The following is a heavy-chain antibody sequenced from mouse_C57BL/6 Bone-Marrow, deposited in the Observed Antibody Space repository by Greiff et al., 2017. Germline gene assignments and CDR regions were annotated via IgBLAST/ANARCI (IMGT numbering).Heavy chain of an antibody. CDR3: AILLTTVVAFDY. CDR1: GYTFTSYW. V-gene: IGHV1-74*01. Sequence: QVHVKQPGAELVKPGASVKVSCKASGYTFTSYWLHWVKQRPGQGLEWIGRIHPSDSDTNYNQKFKGKATLTVDKSSSTAYMQLSSLTSEDSVVYYCAILLTTVVAFDYWGQGTTLTVSS. CDR2: IHPSDSDT. J-gene: IGHJ2*01. D-gene: IGHD1-1*01.